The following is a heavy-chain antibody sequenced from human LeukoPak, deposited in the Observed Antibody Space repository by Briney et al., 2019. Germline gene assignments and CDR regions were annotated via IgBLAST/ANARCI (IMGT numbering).Heavy chain of an antibody. CDR3: ARRTWFGDFDY. CDR2: ISSSGSTI. CDR1: GFTFSDYY. Sequence: GGSLRLSCAASGFTFSDYYMSWIRQAPGTGLEWVSYISSSGSTIYYADSVKGRFTISRDNAKNSLYLQMNSLRAEDTAVYYCARRTWFGDFDYWGQGTLVTVSS. V-gene: IGHV3-11*04. J-gene: IGHJ4*02. D-gene: IGHD3-10*01.